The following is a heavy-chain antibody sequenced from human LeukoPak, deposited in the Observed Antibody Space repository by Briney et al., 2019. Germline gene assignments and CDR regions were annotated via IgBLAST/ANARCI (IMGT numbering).Heavy chain of an antibody. CDR2: INHSGST. J-gene: IGHJ4*02. V-gene: IGHV4-34*01. Sequence: SETLSLTCAVYGGSFSGYYWSWIRQPPGKGLEWIGEINHSGSTNYNPSLKSRVTISVDTSKNQFSLKLSSVTAADTAVFYCARENGDYVLDYWGQGTLVTVSS. CDR3: ARENGDYVLDY. CDR1: GGSFSGYY. D-gene: IGHD4-17*01.